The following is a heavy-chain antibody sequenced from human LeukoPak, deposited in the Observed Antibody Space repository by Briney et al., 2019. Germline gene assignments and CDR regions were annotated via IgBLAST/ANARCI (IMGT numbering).Heavy chain of an antibody. D-gene: IGHD2-2*02. J-gene: IGHJ4*02. CDR2: ISSSSSYI. CDR3: ARDRQPLLYED. Sequence: GGSLRLSCAASGFTFSSYSMNWVRQAPGEGLEWVSSISSSSSYIYYADAVKGRFTISGDNAKNSLYLQMNSPRAEDTDVYYCARDRQPLLYEDWGQGTLVTVSS. CDR1: GFTFSSYS. V-gene: IGHV3-21*01.